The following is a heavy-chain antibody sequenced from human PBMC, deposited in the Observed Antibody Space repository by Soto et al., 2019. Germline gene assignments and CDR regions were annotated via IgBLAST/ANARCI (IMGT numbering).Heavy chain of an antibody. D-gene: IGHD3-22*01. Sequence: QVQLVQSGAEVKKPGASVKVSCKVSGYTLTELSMHWVRQAPGKGLEWMGGFDPEDGETIYAQKFQGRVTMTEDTSTDTAYMELSSLRFEDTAVYYCATAFHYYDSSGYYRWGYFDYWGQGTLVTVSS. J-gene: IGHJ4*02. CDR2: FDPEDGET. CDR3: ATAFHYYDSSGYYRWGYFDY. CDR1: GYTLTELS. V-gene: IGHV1-24*01.